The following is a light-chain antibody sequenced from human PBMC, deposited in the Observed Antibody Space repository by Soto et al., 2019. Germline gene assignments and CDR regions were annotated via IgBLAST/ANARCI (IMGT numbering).Light chain of an antibody. V-gene: IGKV3-15*01. Sequence: EIVMTQSPATLSVSPGERATLSCRASQSVSSNLAWYQQKPGQAPRLLIYGASTRATDIPARFSGSGSGTEFTLTISSLQSEDFAVYSCQQYNNWPPGTFGQGTKLEIK. CDR3: QQYNNWPPGT. J-gene: IGKJ2*01. CDR2: GAS. CDR1: QSVSSN.